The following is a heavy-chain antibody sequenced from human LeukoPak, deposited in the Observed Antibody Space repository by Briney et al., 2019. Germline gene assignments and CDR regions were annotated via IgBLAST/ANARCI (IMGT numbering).Heavy chain of an antibody. CDR1: GFTFSSYG. D-gene: IGHD3-10*01. V-gene: IGHV3-30*18. CDR2: ISFDASNK. Sequence: PGGSLRLSCAASGFTFSSYGMHWVRQAPGKGLEWVAVISFDASNKYYADSVKGRFTISRDNSKNTLYLQMNSLRAEDTAVYYGAKDVDPSGSGSYVEGFDYWGQGTLVTVSS. J-gene: IGHJ4*02. CDR3: AKDVDPSGSGSYVEGFDY.